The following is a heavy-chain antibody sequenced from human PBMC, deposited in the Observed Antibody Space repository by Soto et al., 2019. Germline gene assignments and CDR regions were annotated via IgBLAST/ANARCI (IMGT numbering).Heavy chain of an antibody. CDR3: ARGGVSTRTFDY. CDR2: IYPSDPDT. D-gene: IGHD3-3*01. CDR1: GYNFAGYW. V-gene: IGHV5-51*01. J-gene: IGHJ4*02. Sequence: GASLKISCKGSGYNFAGYWIAWVRQMPGKGLELMGIIYPSDPDTRYRPSFQGQVTISADKSISSAYLQWSSLRASDTAMYYCARGGVSTRTFDYWGQGTPVTVSS.